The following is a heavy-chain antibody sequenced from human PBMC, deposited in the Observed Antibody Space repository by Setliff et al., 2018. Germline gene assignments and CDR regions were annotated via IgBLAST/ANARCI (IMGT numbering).Heavy chain of an antibody. CDR3: ARSPPNRGVGQGHHMDV. J-gene: IGHJ6*03. CDR2: ISPYNGDT. V-gene: IGHV1-18*04. CDR1: GSSFTGHN. D-gene: IGHD1-26*01. Sequence: ASVKVSCKVSGSSFTGHNLHWVRQAPGQGHEWIGWISPYNGDTKYAQKLKDRVTMTTDTSTSTAFLEVRSLGSDDTAVYYCARSPPNRGVGQGHHMDVWGKGTTVTVSS.